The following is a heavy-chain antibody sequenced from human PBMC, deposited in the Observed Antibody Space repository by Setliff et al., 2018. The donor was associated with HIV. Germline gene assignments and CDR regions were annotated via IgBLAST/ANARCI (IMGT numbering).Heavy chain of an antibody. V-gene: IGHV1-18*01. CDR1: GYTFTSYS. D-gene: IGHD6-19*01. CDR3: ARDSEPGIAVAGADAFYI. CDR2: ISVYNGNI. J-gene: IGHJ3*02. Sequence: GASVKVSCKASGYTFTSYSLNWVRQAPGQGLEWMGWISVYNGNINYAQTLQGRVTMTTDTSTSTAYMELRSLRSDDTAVYYCARDSEPGIAVAGADAFYIWGQGTMVTVSS.